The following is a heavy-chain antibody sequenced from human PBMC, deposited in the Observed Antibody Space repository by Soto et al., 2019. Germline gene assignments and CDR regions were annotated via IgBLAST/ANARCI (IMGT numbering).Heavy chain of an antibody. Sequence: EVQLVESGGGLVQPGGSLRLSCAASGFTFSNYNMNWVRQAPGEGLEWVSYIRSSSTSIHYANSVRGRFTISRDSARNSLYLQMNRMREEDTAVYFCAREGITETPRVGFYYGMDVWSQGTTVTVSS. J-gene: IGHJ6*02. CDR1: GFTFSNYN. CDR2: IRSSSTSI. V-gene: IGHV3-48*02. D-gene: IGHD1-20*01. CDR3: AREGITETPRVGFYYGMDV.